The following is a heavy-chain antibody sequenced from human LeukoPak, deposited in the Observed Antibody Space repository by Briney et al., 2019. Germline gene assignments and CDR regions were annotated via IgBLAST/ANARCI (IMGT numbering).Heavy chain of an antibody. J-gene: IGHJ6*02. D-gene: IGHD1-26*01. CDR2: MYFSGAS. CDR3: ARNEVGPTIYGMDV. Sequence: PAETLSLTCTVSGCSISDYYWSWIRQSAGKGLEWVGRMYFSGASNYNPSLKSRVTISLDASKNKISLKLTAVTAADTAVYYCARNEVGPTIYGMDVWGQGTTVTVSS. CDR1: GCSISDYY. V-gene: IGHV4-4*07.